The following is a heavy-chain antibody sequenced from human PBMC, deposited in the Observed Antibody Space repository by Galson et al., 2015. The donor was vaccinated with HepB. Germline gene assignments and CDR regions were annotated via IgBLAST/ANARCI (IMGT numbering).Heavy chain of an antibody. CDR2: IYSGGRA. J-gene: IGHJ4*02. D-gene: IGHD6-13*01. CDR3: ASTRSSWYPYFDY. V-gene: IGHV3-66*02. Sequence: SLRLSCAASGFTFRNAYMSWVRQAPGKGLEWVSVIYSGGRAYYADSVKGRFTISRDNSKNTLYIQMNSLRAEDTAVYYCASTRSSWYPYFDYWGQGTLVTVSS. CDR1: GFTFRNAY.